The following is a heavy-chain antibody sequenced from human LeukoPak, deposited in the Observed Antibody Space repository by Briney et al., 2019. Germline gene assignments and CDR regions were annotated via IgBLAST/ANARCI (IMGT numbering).Heavy chain of an antibody. Sequence: SVKVSCKASGGTFSSYAISWVRQAPGQGLEWMGRIIPILGIANYAQTFQGRVTITADKSTGTAYMELSSLRSEDTAVYYCARERYCSGGSCYQGGNWFDAWGQGTLVSLSS. V-gene: IGHV1-69*04. D-gene: IGHD2-15*01. CDR1: GGTFSSYA. J-gene: IGHJ5*02. CDR2: IIPILGIA. CDR3: ARERYCSGGSCYQGGNWFDA.